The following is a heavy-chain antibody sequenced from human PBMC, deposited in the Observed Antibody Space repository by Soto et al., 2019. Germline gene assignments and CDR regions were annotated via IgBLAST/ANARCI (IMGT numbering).Heavy chain of an antibody. D-gene: IGHD3-10*01. CDR1: GGSVSSGNYY. CDR3: ARAPRGNYGYPSYFDY. V-gene: IGHV4-61*01. CDR2: IYYTGST. Sequence: PSETLSLTCTVSGGSVSSGNYYWSWIRQPPGKGLEWIGFIYYTGSTSYNPSLKSRVTISLDTSKNQFSLKLSSVTAADTAVYYCARAPRGNYGYPSYFDYWGQGTLVTVSS. J-gene: IGHJ4*02.